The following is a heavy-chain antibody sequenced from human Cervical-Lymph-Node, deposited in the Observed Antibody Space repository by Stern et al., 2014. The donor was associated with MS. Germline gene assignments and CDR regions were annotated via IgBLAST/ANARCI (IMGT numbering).Heavy chain of an antibody. Sequence: VQLVESGAEVKKPGASVKVSCKASGYTFTSYGISWVRQAPGQGLEWMGWISAYNGNTKYAQKLQGRVTMTTATSTSTAYMELRSLRSDDTAVYYWAREVITIFGVVTHTDYYYGMDVWGQGTTVTVSS. V-gene: IGHV1-18*01. J-gene: IGHJ6*02. CDR2: ISAYNGNT. CDR3: AREVITIFGVVTHTDYYYGMDV. D-gene: IGHD3-3*01. CDR1: GYTFTSYG.